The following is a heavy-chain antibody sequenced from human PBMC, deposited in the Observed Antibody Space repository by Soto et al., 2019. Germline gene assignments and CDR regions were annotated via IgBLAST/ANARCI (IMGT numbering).Heavy chain of an antibody. D-gene: IGHD5-12*01. CDR1: GGSISSSSYY. V-gene: IGHV4-39*01. CDR2: IYYSGST. CDR3: ARSPVPGGGWSLGSGYDYVRGSWFDP. J-gene: IGHJ5*02. Sequence: PSETLSLTCTVSGGSISSSSYYWGWIRQPPGKGLEWIGSIYYSGSTYYNPSLKSRVTISVDTSKNQFSLKLSSVTAADTAVYYCARSPVPGGGWSLGSGYDYVRGSWFDPWGQGTLVTVSS.